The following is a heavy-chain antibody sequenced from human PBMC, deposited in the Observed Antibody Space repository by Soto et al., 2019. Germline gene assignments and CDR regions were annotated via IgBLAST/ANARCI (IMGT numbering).Heavy chain of an antibody. D-gene: IGHD1-1*01. J-gene: IGHJ6*02. CDR2: ISTYKGNT. V-gene: IGHV1-18*01. Sequence: QVQLVQSGAEVKKPGASVKVSCKVSGNTFTSYGITWVRQAPGQGLEWMGWISTYKGNTNYAQKLQGRGTMTTGTATSAAYMELRSLRSDDTAVYFCARERGGYRGMDVWGQGTTVSVSS. CDR3: ARERGGYRGMDV. CDR1: GNTFTSYG.